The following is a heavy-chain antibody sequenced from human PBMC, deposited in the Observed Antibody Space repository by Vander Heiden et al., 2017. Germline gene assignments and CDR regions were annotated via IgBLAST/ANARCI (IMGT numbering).Heavy chain of an antibody. Sequence: EVQLVASGGGLVKLGGSLRLPCEALGSPFSNAWLTGVGQAPGKGLEWVGRIKSKTDGGTTDYAAPVKGRLTISRDDSKNKLYLQMNSLKTEDTAVYYWTTRGNYDSSGYYQAYFDYGGQGTLVTVSS. CDR1: GSPFSNAW. CDR2: IKSKTDGGTT. J-gene: IGHJ4*02. V-gene: IGHV3-15*01. CDR3: TTRGNYDSSGYYQAYFDY. D-gene: IGHD3-22*01.